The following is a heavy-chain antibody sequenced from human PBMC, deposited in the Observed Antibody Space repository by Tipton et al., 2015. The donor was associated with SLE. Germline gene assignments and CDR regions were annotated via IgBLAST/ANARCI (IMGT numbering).Heavy chain of an antibody. D-gene: IGHD6-13*01. Sequence: LVQSGPEVKVSCKASGGTFSSYAISWVRQAPGQGLEWMGGIIPVFHTANYAQKFQGRVTITADESTNTAYMELSSLRSEDTAVYYCARGYSNRWRYFDYWGQGTLVTVSS. CDR3: ARGYSNRWRYFDY. V-gene: IGHV1-69*01. J-gene: IGHJ4*02. CDR1: GGTFSSYA. CDR2: IIPVFHTA.